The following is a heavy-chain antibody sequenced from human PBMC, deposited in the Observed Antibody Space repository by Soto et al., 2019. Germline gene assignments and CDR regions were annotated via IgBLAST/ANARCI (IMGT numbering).Heavy chain of an antibody. Sequence: QVHLEQSGAEVKKPGSSVKVSCKFSGGTFSSYVIIWVRQAPGQGLEWMGGLIPVSGTANYAQKFDGRVTISADAATNTSYMELSSVRFDDTAVYYCATVDRSVALVGWFDPWGQGTLVTVSS. J-gene: IGHJ5*02. CDR3: ATVDRSVALVGWFDP. CDR1: GGTFSSYV. CDR2: LIPVSGTA. D-gene: IGHD2-8*02. V-gene: IGHV1-69*01.